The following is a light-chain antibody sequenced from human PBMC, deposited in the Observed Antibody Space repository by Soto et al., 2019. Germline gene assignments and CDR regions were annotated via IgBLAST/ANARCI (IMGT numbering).Light chain of an antibody. CDR3: QQRSIWPTWT. Sequence: EIVLTQSPATLSLSPGERATLSCRASQSVSSYLAWYQQKPGQAPRLLIYEASNRATGIPARFSGSGSGTDFTLTISSLEPEDFAVYYCQQRSIWPTWTFGQGTKVEIK. CDR2: EAS. J-gene: IGKJ1*01. CDR1: QSVSSY. V-gene: IGKV3-11*01.